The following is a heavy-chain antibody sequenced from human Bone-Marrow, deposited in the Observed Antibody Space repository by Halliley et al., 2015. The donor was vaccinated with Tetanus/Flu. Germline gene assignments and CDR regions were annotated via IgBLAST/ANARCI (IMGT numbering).Heavy chain of an antibody. CDR3: ARGHRVSKGWGTYYSYGMDA. V-gene: IGHV4-34*01. CDR1: GGSFGDSGYY. D-gene: IGHD3-10*01. CDR2: IIPYGNI. Sequence: GLVKPSETLTLTCAVYGGSFGDSGYYWNWCRQPPGKGLEWIGEIIPYGNINYNQSLQSRVTISVDTSKNQFSLKLSSVSAADTAVYYCARGHRVSKGWGTYYSYGMDAWGQGTAVSVSS. J-gene: IGHJ6*02.